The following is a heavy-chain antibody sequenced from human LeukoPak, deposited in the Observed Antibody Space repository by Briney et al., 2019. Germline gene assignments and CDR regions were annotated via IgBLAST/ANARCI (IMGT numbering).Heavy chain of an antibody. D-gene: IGHD6-19*01. CDR2: IYTSGSA. Sequence: PSQTLSLTCTVSGGSISSYYWSWIRQPAGKGLEWLGRIYTSGSANHNPSLKSRVSMSVDTSTNQFSLKLSSVTAADTAVYYCARQPAGWYFDLWGRGTLVTVSS. V-gene: IGHV4-4*07. J-gene: IGHJ2*01. CDR3: ARQPAGWYFDL. CDR1: GGSISSYY.